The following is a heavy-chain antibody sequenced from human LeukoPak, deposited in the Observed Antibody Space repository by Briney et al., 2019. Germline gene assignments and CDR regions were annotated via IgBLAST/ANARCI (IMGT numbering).Heavy chain of an antibody. CDR2: ISGSGGST. J-gene: IGHJ4*02. V-gene: IGHV3-23*01. Sequence: PGGSLRLSCAASGFTFSSYAMSWVRQAPGKGLEWVSGISGSGGSTYYADSVKGRFTISRDNTENTLYLQMNSLRAEDTAVYYCARVVASTGFIDYWGQGTLVTVSS. CDR3: ARVVASTGFIDY. D-gene: IGHD5-12*01. CDR1: GFTFSSYA.